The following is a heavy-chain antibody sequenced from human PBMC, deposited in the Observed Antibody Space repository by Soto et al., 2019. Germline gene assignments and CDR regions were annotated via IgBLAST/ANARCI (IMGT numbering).Heavy chain of an antibody. D-gene: IGHD3-3*01. V-gene: IGHV2-5*02. CDR3: AHRVLRAVFGLVTTTAIYFDF. CDR2: IYWDDDK. CDR1: GFSLTTSGVG. Sequence: QITLNESGPTVVKPTETLTLTCTFSGFSLTTSGVGVGWVRQSPGNAPEWLAFIYWDDDKRYSTSLKSTLTITKDTSKNQVVLTMANVDPADTATYYCAHRVLRAVFGLVTTTAIYFDFWGQGTPVVVSS. J-gene: IGHJ4*02.